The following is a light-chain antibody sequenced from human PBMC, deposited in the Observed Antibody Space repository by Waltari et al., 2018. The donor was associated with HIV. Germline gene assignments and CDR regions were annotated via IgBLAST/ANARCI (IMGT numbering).Light chain of an antibody. CDR2: YAS. J-gene: IGKJ2*01. Sequence: EIVLTQSPDSQSVSPKEKVTITCRASQSIGSSLHWYQQKPDQSPKLLIKYASRSFSGVPSRFSGSGSGTDFNLTINRLEGEDAATYYCHQSSSLPHTFCQGTKLEIK. CDR3: HQSSSLPHT. CDR1: QSIGSS. V-gene: IGKV6-21*01.